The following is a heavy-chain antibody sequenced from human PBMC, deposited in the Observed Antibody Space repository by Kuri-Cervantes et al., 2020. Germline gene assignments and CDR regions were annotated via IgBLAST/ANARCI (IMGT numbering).Heavy chain of an antibody. CDR1: GFTFSSYS. CDR2: ISASGASI. CDR3: AKSLEDYYYYMDV. V-gene: IGHV3-23*01. Sequence: LSLTCAASGFTFSSYSMTWVRQAPGKGLEWVAVISASGASIYYADSVKGRFTISRDNSKNTLYLQMNSLRAEDTAVYYCAKSLEDYYYYMDVWGKGTTVTVSS. D-gene: IGHD3-3*01. J-gene: IGHJ6*03.